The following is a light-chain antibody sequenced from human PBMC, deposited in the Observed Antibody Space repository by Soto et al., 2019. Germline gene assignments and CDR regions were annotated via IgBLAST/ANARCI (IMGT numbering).Light chain of an antibody. CDR2: EVS. CDR3: ISYTSISTYV. Sequence: QSVLTQPASVSGSRGQSITISCTGTSSDVGGYNYVSWYQHHPGKAPRLMIYEVSNRPSGVSDRFSGSKSGNTASLTISGLLAEDEADYYCISYTSISTYVFGTGTKLTVL. CDR1: SSDVGGYNY. V-gene: IGLV2-14*01. J-gene: IGLJ1*01.